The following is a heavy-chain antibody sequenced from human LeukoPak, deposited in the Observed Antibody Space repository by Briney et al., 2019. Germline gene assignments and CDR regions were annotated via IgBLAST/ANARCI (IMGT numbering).Heavy chain of an antibody. CDR1: GFTFSSYS. J-gene: IGHJ4*02. V-gene: IGHV3-21*01. CDR2: ISSSSSYI. Sequence: GGSLRLSCAASGFTFSSYSMNWVRQAPGKGLEWVSSISSSSSYIYYADSVEGRFTISRDNAKNSLYLQMNSLRAEDTAVYYCAREVWRYCSSTSCPNDYWGQGTLVTVSS. D-gene: IGHD2-2*01. CDR3: AREVWRYCSSTSCPNDY.